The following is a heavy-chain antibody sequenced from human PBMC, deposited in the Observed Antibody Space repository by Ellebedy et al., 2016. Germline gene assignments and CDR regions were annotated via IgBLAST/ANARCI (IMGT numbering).Heavy chain of an antibody. Sequence: GGSLRLSCAASGFTFSNAWMSWVRQAPGKGLEWVGRIKSKTDGGTTDYAAPVKGRFTISRDDSKNTLYLQMNSLKTEDTAVYYCTTDLERSGYYSFDYWGQGTLVTVSS. V-gene: IGHV3-15*01. CDR2: IKSKTDGGTT. D-gene: IGHD3-22*01. CDR3: TTDLERSGYYSFDY. CDR1: GFTFSNAW. J-gene: IGHJ4*02.